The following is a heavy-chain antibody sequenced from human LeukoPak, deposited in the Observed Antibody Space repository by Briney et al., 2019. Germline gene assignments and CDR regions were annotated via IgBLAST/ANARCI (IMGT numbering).Heavy chain of an antibody. CDR2: TNTNTGNP. CDR3: ARVYRYSSSEPLGNDY. CDR1: GYTFTSYA. J-gene: IGHJ4*02. V-gene: IGHV7-4-1*02. Sequence: ASVKASCKASGYTFTSYAMNWVRQAPGQGLEWMGWTNTNTGNPTYAQGFTGRFVFSLDTSVSTAYLQISSLKAEDTAVYYCARVYRYSSSEPLGNDYWAREPWSPSPQ. D-gene: IGHD6-13*01.